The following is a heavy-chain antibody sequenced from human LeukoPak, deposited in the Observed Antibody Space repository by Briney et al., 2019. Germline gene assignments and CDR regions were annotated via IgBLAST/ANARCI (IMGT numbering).Heavy chain of an antibody. CDR2: MNPNSGDT. J-gene: IGHJ3*02. D-gene: IGHD6-19*01. V-gene: IGHV1-8*01. CDR3: ARDIGLLVAGNAFDI. CDR1: GYTFTSYD. Sequence: ASVKVSCKASGYTFTSYDINWVRQATGQGLEWMGWMNPNSGDTGYAQKFQGGVTMTRNTSISTAYMELSSLRSEDTAVYYCARDIGLLVAGNAFDIWGQGTMVTVSS.